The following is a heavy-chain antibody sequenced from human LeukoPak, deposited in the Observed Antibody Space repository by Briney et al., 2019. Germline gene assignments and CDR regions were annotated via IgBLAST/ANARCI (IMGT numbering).Heavy chain of an antibody. CDR3: ARSGSYYRTFDY. CDR1: GFTFSNYN. CDR2: IGSTTSTI. D-gene: IGHD1-26*01. V-gene: IGHV3-48*02. J-gene: IGHJ4*02. Sequence: GGSLRLSCATSGFTFSNYNMNWVRQAPGKGPEWVAYIGSTTSTIYYAGSVKGRFTISRDNAKNSLYLQMNSLRDKDTAVYFCARSGSYYRTFDYWGQGSLVTVSS.